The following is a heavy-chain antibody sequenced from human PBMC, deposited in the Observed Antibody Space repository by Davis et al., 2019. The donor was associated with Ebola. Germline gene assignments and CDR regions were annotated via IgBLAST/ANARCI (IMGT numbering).Heavy chain of an antibody. Sequence: SVKVSCKASGGTFSSYAISWVRQAPGQGLEWMGGIIPIFGTANYAQKLQGRVTMTTDTSTSTAYMELRSLRSDDTAVYYCARSGYGDPNFDYWGQGTLVTVSS. CDR3: ARSGYGDPNFDY. V-gene: IGHV1-69*05. CDR2: IIPIFGTA. D-gene: IGHD4-17*01. J-gene: IGHJ4*02. CDR1: GGTFSSYA.